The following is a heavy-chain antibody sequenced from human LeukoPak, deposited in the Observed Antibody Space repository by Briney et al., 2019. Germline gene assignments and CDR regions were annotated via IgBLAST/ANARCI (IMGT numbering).Heavy chain of an antibody. J-gene: IGHJ3*02. V-gene: IGHV4-59*01. CDR1: GGSISSYY. D-gene: IGHD3-9*01. Sequence: SETLPLTCTVSGGSISSYYWSWIRQPPGKGLEWIGYIYYSGSPNYNPSLNSRVTISLDTSRNQFSLKLSSVTAADTAVYYCARDGAVDILTGYGAFDMWGQGTMVTVSS. CDR2: IYYSGSP. CDR3: ARDGAVDILTGYGAFDM.